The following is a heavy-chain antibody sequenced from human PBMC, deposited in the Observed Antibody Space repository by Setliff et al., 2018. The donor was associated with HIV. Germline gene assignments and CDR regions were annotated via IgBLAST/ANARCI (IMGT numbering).Heavy chain of an antibody. V-gene: IGHV3-30*07. D-gene: IGHD6-6*01. CDR1: GFTFNTYA. CDR3: ARAWAMQQLVPAY. CDR2: ISDDGSNT. J-gene: IGHJ4*02. Sequence: GGSLRLSCAASGFTFNTYAMHWVRQAPGKGLEWVAVISDDGSNTYYADSVKGRFTISRDNSKNTLYLQMNSLRVEDTAIYYCARAWAMQQLVPAYWGQGTLVTVSS.